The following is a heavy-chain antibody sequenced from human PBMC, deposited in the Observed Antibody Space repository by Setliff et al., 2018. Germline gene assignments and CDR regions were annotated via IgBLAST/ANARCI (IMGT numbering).Heavy chain of an antibody. V-gene: IGHV4-4*07. J-gene: IGHJ6*02. Sequence: SETLSLTCTVSGGSIINSYYWSWIRQPAGKGLGWIGRISTSGNTNYNPSLKSRVTVSLDTSKNQFSLKLTSMPAADTAVYYCARDQWVRSPPLYFSYSMDVWGQGTTVTVSS. CDR2: ISTSGNT. CDR3: ARDQWVRSPPLYFSYSMDV. D-gene: IGHD5-12*01. CDR1: GGSIINSYY.